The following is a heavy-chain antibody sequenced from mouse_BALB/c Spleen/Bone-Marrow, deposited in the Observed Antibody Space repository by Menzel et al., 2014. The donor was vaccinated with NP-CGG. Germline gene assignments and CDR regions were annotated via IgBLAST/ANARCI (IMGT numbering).Heavy chain of an antibody. Sequence: VKLMESGPGLVSPSQSLSIPCTVSGFPLTSYGVSWVRQPPGKGLEWLGVIWGDGSTNYHSALISRLSISKDNSKSQVFLKLNSLQTDDTATYYCRGGPWFAYWGQGTLVTVSA. CDR3: RGGPWFAY. CDR1: GFPLTSYG. J-gene: IGHJ3*01. V-gene: IGHV2-3*01. D-gene: IGHD3-3*01. CDR2: IWGDGST.